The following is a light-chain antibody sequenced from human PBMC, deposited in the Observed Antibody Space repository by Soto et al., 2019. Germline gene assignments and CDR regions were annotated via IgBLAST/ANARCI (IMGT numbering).Light chain of an antibody. J-gene: IGKJ2*01. V-gene: IGKV3-11*01. CDR1: QSVSSY. Sequence: EIVLTQSPATLSLSPGERATLSCRASQSVSSYLAWYQQQPGQAPRLLIYDASNRATGIPARFSGSGSGTDFTLTISSLEPDDFAVYYCQQRSNWPPMYTFGQGTKLEIK. CDR3: QQRSNWPPMYT. CDR2: DAS.